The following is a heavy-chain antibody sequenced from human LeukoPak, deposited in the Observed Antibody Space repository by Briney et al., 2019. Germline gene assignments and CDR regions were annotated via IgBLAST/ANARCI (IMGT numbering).Heavy chain of an antibody. CDR3: ARDLLAAAASTWGYYYMDV. D-gene: IGHD2-2*01. CDR1: GFTFDDYA. V-gene: IGHV3-9*01. CDR2: ISWNSGSI. J-gene: IGHJ6*03. Sequence: GGALRLSCAASGFTFDDYAMHWVRQAPGKGREWVSGISWNSGSIGYADSVKGRFTISRDNAKNSLYLQMNSLRAEDTAVYYCARDLLAAAASTWGYYYMDVWGKGTTVTVSS.